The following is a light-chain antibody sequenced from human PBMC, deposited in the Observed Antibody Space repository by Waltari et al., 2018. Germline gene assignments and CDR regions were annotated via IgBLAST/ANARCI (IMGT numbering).Light chain of an antibody. CDR1: QSISRN. J-gene: IGKJ2*01. Sequence: EILMTQSPPTLSVSPGERATLSCRASQSISRNLAWYQQKPGQAPRLLIYGASTRATGIPARVSGSGSGTEFTLTISSLQSEDFAVYYCQQYKNLRTFGQGTKLEIK. CDR3: QQYKNLRT. CDR2: GAS. V-gene: IGKV3-15*01.